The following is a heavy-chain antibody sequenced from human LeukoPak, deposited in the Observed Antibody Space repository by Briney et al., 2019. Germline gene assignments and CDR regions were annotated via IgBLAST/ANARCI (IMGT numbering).Heavy chain of an antibody. CDR2: ISAYNGNT. CDR3: ARRYIPTRYCSSTSCLFLAYNWFDP. Sequence: GASVKVSCKASGYTFTSYGISWVRQAPGQGLEWMGWISAYNGNTNYAQKLQGRVTMTTDTSTSTAYMELSSLRSEDTAVYYCARRYIPTRYCSSTSCLFLAYNWFDPWGQGTLVTVSS. D-gene: IGHD2-2*01. V-gene: IGHV1-18*01. CDR1: GYTFTSYG. J-gene: IGHJ5*02.